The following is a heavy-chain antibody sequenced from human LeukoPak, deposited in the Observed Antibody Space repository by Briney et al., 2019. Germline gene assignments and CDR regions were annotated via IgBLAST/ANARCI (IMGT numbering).Heavy chain of an antibody. V-gene: IGHV3-30*02. Sequence: QSGGTLRLSCAASVFTFSRYGMHWVPEAPGKGQEWVAVIRYDGSNKYYADSEKGRFTISRDNSKSTLYLQMNSLRAEDTAVYYCAKSSVSQIYYYDSSGHFDYWGQGTLVTVSS. J-gene: IGHJ4*02. CDR2: IRYDGSNK. CDR3: AKSSVSQIYYYDSSGHFDY. D-gene: IGHD3-22*01. CDR1: VFTFSRYG.